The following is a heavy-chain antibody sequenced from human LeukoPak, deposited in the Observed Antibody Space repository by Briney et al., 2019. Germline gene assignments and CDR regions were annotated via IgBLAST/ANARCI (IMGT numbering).Heavy chain of an antibody. CDR1: GFTFSSYW. CDR2: IKEDGSEN. J-gene: IGHJ4*02. CDR3: ATTLTVTTGFY. V-gene: IGHV3-7*01. Sequence: PGGSLRLSCAASGFTFSSYWMSWVRQAPGKGLEWVAHIKEDGSENYYVDSVKGRFTISRDNAKNSLYLQMNSLRAEGTAVYFCATTLTVTTGFYWGQGTLVTVSS. D-gene: IGHD4-17*01.